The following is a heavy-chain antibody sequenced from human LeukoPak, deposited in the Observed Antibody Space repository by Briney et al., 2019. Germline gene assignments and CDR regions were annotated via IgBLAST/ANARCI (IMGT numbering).Heavy chain of an antibody. J-gene: IGHJ6*03. D-gene: IGHD3-10*01. V-gene: IGHV4-59*08. CDR3: ARVPSGDRPNTNYYMDV. Sequence: PSETLSLTCTVSGGSISSSYWSWIRQPPGKGLEWIGYIYYSGSTNYNPSLKSRVTISVDTSKNQFSLKLSSVTAADTAVYYCARVPSGDRPNTNYYMDVWGKGTTVTVSS. CDR2: IYYSGST. CDR1: GGSISSSY.